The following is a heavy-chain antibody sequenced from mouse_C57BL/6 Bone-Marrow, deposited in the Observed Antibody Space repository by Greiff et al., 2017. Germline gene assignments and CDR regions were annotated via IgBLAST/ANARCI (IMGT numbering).Heavy chain of an antibody. D-gene: IGHD2-3*01. CDR2: IYPGSGST. J-gene: IGHJ2*01. V-gene: IGHV1-55*01. CDR3: APMISYYFDY. Sequence: VQLQQPGAELVKPGASVKMSCKASGYTFTSYWITWVKQRPGQGLEWIGDIYPGSGSTNYNEKFKSKATLTVATSSSTAYMQLSSLTSEDSAVYYCAPMISYYFDYWGQGTTLTVSS. CDR1: GYTFTSYW.